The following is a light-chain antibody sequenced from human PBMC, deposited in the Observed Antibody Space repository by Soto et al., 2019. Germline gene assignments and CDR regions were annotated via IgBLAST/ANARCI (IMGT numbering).Light chain of an antibody. Sequence: QSALTQPASVSGSPGQSITISCTETTSDVGSYNLVSWYQQHPGKVPKLVIYEVTKRPSGISNRFSGSKSGNTASLTISGLQVEDEADYYCCSYAGSTTFPVLFGGGTKLTVL. CDR3: CSYAGSTTFPVL. V-gene: IGLV2-23*02. J-gene: IGLJ2*01. CDR1: TSDVGSYNL. CDR2: EVT.